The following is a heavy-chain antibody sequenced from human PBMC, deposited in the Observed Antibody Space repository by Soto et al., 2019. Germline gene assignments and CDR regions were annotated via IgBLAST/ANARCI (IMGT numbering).Heavy chain of an antibody. CDR1: GFTVSNNY. D-gene: IGHD2-2*01. Sequence: EVRLVESGGGLVQPGGSLRLSCAASGFTVSNNYMSWVRQAPGKGLEWVSVIYSGGSTYYADSVKGRFTISRDNSKNTLYLQINTLRAEDTAVYYCARDESYCSSTSCFHYWGQGTLVTVSS. CDR2: IYSGGST. V-gene: IGHV3-66*01. CDR3: ARDESYCSSTSCFHY. J-gene: IGHJ4*02.